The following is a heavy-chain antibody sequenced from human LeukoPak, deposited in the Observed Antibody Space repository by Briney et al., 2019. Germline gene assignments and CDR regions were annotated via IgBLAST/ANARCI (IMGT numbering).Heavy chain of an antibody. CDR3: ARAAYDILTGYYRTPYGMDV. CDR2: INSDGSST. J-gene: IGHJ6*04. Sequence: GGSLRLSCAASGFTFSSHWMHWVRQAPGKGLVWVSRINSDGSSTSYADSVKGRFTISRDNAKNTLYLQMNSLRAEDTAVYYCARAAYDILTGYYRTPYGMDVWGKGTTVIVSS. D-gene: IGHD3-9*01. V-gene: IGHV3-74*01. CDR1: GFTFSSHW.